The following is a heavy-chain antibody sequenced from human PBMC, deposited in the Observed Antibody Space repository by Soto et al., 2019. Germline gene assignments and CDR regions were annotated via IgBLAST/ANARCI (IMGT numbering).Heavy chain of an antibody. CDR3: ARDTGTYPYYFDT. CDR2: IHHSGST. J-gene: IGHJ4*02. Sequence: QVQLQESGPGLVKPSQTLSLTCTVSGGSISSGEYFWHWIRQSPGKGLECIGYIHHSGSTYYNPSLKSRLTISVDTSQNQISLKLTSVTAAETAVYYCARDTGTYPYYFDTSGQGTQLTVSS. V-gene: IGHV4-30-4*01. CDR1: GGSISSGEYF. D-gene: IGHD1-26*01.